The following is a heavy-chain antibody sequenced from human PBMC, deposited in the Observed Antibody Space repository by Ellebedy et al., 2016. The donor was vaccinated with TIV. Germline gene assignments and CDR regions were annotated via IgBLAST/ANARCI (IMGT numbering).Heavy chain of an antibody. D-gene: IGHD2-8*01. CDR2: ISGSSSTK. Sequence: GESLKISCAASGFTFSSYPMNWVRQAPGKGLEWVSYISGSSSTKYNADSVKGRFTISRDNAKNSLYLQMNSLRAEDTAVYYCAKGRRMVYSTGGLDYWGQGTLVTVSS. J-gene: IGHJ4*02. V-gene: IGHV3-48*04. CDR3: AKGRRMVYSTGGLDY. CDR1: GFTFSSYP.